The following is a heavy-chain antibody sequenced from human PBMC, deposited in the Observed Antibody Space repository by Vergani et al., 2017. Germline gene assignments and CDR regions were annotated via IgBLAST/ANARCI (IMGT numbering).Heavy chain of an antibody. CDR2: IYTSGST. D-gene: IGHD6-13*01. CDR1: GGSISSGSYY. V-gene: IGHV4-61*02. J-gene: IGHJ4*02. Sequence: QVQLQESGPGLVKPSQTLSLTCTVSGGSISSGSYYWSWIRQPAGKGLEWIGRIYTSGSTNYNPSLKSRVTMSVDTSKNQFSLKLSSVTAADTAVYYCGRELAAAGTGYWGQGTLVTVSS. CDR3: GRELAAAGTGY.